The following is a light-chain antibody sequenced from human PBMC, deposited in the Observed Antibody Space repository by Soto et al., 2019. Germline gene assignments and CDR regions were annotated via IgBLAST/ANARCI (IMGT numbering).Light chain of an antibody. V-gene: IGKV1-9*01. Sequence: IQLTQSPASLSSSVGDRVTITCRASQGISNFLAWYKQKPGKAPKLLIYAASTLQSGVPSRFSGSGSGTDFTLTITNLQPEDFATYYCQQTNSFPITFGQGTRLEIK. J-gene: IGKJ5*01. CDR3: QQTNSFPIT. CDR2: AAS. CDR1: QGISNF.